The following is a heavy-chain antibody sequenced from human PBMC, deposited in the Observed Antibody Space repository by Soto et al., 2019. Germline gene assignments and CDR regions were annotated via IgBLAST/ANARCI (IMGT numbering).Heavy chain of an antibody. CDR2: MYHSGNT. CDR1: GGSITSGSYS. J-gene: IGHJ5*02. D-gene: IGHD3-16*01. V-gene: IGHV4-30-2*01. Sequence: QLQLQESGSGLVKPSETLSLNCAVSGGSITSGSYSWGWIRQPPGQGLEWIGYMYHSGNTYYNPCLKGRVTISLDHSRNQFPLRLNSVTAADTAVYFSASSKYDVLAGSVWFDPCGQGTLVTVSS. CDR3: ASSKYDVLAGSVWFDP.